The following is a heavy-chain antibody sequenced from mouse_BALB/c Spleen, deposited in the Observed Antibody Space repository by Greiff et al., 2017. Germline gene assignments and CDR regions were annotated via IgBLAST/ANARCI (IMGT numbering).Heavy chain of an antibody. V-gene: IGHV1S22*01. CDR1: GYSFTSYW. Sequence: LQQPGSELVRPGASVKLSCKASGYSFTSYWMHWVKQRPGQGLEWIGNIYPGSGRTNYDEKFKSKATLTVDTSSSTAYMQLSSLTSEDSAVYSCTNKGTNDWDFDDWGAGTTVTVSS. CDR2: IYPGSGRT. CDR3: TNKGTNDWDFDD. D-gene: IGHD3-3*01. J-gene: IGHJ1*01.